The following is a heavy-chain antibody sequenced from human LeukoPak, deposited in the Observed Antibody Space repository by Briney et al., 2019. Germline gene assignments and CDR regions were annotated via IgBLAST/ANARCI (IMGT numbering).Heavy chain of an antibody. Sequence: PSETLSLTCAVYGGSFSGYYWSWIRQPPGKGLEWIGEINHSGSTNYNPSLKSRVTISVDTSKNQFSLKLSSVTAADTAVYYCARAYLSGWSDYWGQGTLVTVSS. J-gene: IGHJ4*02. CDR1: GGSFSGYY. V-gene: IGHV4-34*01. D-gene: IGHD6-19*01. CDR2: INHSGST. CDR3: ARAYLSGWSDY.